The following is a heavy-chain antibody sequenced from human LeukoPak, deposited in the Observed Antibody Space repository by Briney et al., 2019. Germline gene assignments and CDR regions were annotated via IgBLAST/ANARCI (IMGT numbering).Heavy chain of an antibody. D-gene: IGHD3-10*01. Sequence: GGSLRLSCAASGSTFSSYAMHWVRQAPGKGLEWVAVISYDGSNKYYADSVKGRFTISRDNSKNTLYLQMNSLRAEDTAVYYCARDLKGYGSGSYPIAYWGQGTLVTVSS. CDR3: ARDLKGYGSGSYPIAY. CDR1: GSTFSSYA. CDR2: ISYDGSNK. J-gene: IGHJ4*02. V-gene: IGHV3-30*04.